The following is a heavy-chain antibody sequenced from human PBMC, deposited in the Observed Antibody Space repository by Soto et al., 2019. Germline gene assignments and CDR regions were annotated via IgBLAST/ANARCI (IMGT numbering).Heavy chain of an antibody. CDR3: AYYDSYGYPIFDY. Sequence: SETLSLTCTVSGGSISSGGYYWSWIRQHPGKGLEWIGYIYYSGSTYYNPSLKSRVTISVETSKNQFSLKLSSVTAVDMVVFYCAYYDSYGYPIFDYWGQGTLVTVSS. J-gene: IGHJ4*02. V-gene: IGHV4-31*03. D-gene: IGHD5-18*01. CDR1: GGSISSGGYY. CDR2: IYYSGST.